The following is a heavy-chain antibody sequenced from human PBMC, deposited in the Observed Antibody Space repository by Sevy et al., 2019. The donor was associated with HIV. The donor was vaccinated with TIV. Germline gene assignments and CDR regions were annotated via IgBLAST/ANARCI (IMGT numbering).Heavy chain of an antibody. D-gene: IGHD3-22*01. CDR1: GFSFSSYA. CDR2: IFGSGDVT. CDR3: AGARYDTRGSFDAFDI. J-gene: IGHJ3*02. Sequence: GGYLRLSCAASGFSFSSYAMNWVRQAPGKGLEWVSTIFGSGDVTYYADSVKGRFTISRDKSKNTLYLQMYSLRADDTAVYYCAGARYDTRGSFDAFDIWGHGTMVTVSS. V-gene: IGHV3-23*01.